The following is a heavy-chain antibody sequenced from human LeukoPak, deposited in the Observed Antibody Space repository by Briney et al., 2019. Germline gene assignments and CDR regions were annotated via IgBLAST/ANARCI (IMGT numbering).Heavy chain of an antibody. CDR3: AREPLRPYSSSWYRD. CDR2: INPSGGST. CDR1: GYTFTSYY. Sequence: ASVKVSCKASGYTFTSYYMHWVRQAPGQGLEWMGIINPSGGSTSYAQKFQGRVTMTRDTSTSTVYMELSSLRSEDTAVYYCAREPLRPYSSSWYRDWGQGTLVTVSS. D-gene: IGHD6-13*01. J-gene: IGHJ4*02. V-gene: IGHV1-46*01.